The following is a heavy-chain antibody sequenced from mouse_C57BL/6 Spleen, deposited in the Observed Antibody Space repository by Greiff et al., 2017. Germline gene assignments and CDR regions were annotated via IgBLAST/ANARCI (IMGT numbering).Heavy chain of an antibody. CDR3: ARGGVYDGYYGDY. V-gene: IGHV1-69*01. D-gene: IGHD2-3*01. Sequence: QVQLQQPGAELVMPGASVKLSCKASGYTFTSYWMHWVKQRPGQGLEWIGEIDPPDSYTNYNQKFKGKSTLTVDKSSSTAYMQLSSLTSEDSAVYYCARGGVYDGYYGDYWGQGTTLTVSS. CDR1: GYTFTSYW. CDR2: IDPPDSYT. J-gene: IGHJ2*01.